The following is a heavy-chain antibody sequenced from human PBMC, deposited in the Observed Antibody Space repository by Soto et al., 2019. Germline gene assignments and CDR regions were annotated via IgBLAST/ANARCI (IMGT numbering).Heavy chain of an antibody. D-gene: IGHD3-22*01. CDR2: INSDGSST. Sequence: PEGSLRLSCAASGITFSSYWMHWVRQAPGKGLVWVSRINSDGSSTSYADSVKGRFTISRDNAKNTLYLQMYSLRAEDTAVYYCASSGYYSLFYSPFDYWGQGTLVTVSS. V-gene: IGHV3-74*01. CDR1: GITFSSYW. J-gene: IGHJ4*02. CDR3: ASSGYYSLFYSPFDY.